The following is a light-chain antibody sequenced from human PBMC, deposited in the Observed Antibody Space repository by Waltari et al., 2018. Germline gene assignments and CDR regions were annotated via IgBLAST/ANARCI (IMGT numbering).Light chain of an antibody. Sequence: LVLTQSPSASASLGASVKLTCTLSSGYTSNVIAWLQQQPGKGPQYLMKVNSDGSHRKGDDIPDRFSASKSGTECFLTISSRQSEDEADYFSQTGGHGTLVFGGGTRMTVV. CDR3: QTGGHGTLV. CDR2: VNSDGSH. V-gene: IGLV4-69*01. J-gene: IGLJ3*02. CDR1: SGYTSNV.